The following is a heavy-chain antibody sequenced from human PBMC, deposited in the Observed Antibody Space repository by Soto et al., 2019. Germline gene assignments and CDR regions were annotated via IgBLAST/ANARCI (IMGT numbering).Heavy chain of an antibody. CDR1: GGSFSGYY. CDR3: ARDYYDSSAF. Sequence: SETLSLTCAVYGGSFSGYYWSWIRQPPGKGLEWIGEINHSGSTNYNPSLKSRVTISVDTSKNQFSLKLSSVTAADTAVYYCARDYYDSSAFWGQGTLVTVSS. CDR2: INHSGST. V-gene: IGHV4-34*01. J-gene: IGHJ4*02. D-gene: IGHD3-22*01.